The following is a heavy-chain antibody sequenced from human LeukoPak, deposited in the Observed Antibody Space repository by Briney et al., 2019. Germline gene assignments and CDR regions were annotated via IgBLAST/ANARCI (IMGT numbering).Heavy chain of an antibody. Sequence: GESLKISCKGFGYTFSTNWIGWVRQMTGKGLEWMGIIYPGDSDTRYSPSFQGQVTISADKSISTTYLQWSSLKASDTAMYYCATIYSGSYYDAFDIWGQGTMVTVSS. CDR1: GYTFSTNW. CDR2: IYPGDSDT. J-gene: IGHJ3*02. CDR3: ATIYSGSYYDAFDI. D-gene: IGHD1-26*01. V-gene: IGHV5-51*01.